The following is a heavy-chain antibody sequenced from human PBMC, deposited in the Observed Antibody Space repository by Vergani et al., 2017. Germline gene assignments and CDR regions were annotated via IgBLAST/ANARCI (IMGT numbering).Heavy chain of an antibody. D-gene: IGHD3-22*01. Sequence: QVQLVQSGAEVKKPGASVKVSCKASGYTFTSYAMHWVRQAPGQGREWMGGIIPIFGTANYAQKFQGRVTLTADESTRTAYMELSSLRSEVTAVYYCARAYYDSSGYLDYWGQGTLVTVSS. CDR1: GYTFTSYA. CDR2: IIPIFGTA. CDR3: ARAYYDSSGYLDY. J-gene: IGHJ4*02. V-gene: IGHV1-69*13.